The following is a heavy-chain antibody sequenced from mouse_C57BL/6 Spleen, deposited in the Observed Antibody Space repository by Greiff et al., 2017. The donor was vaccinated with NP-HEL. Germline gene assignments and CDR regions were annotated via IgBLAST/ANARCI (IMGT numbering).Heavy chain of an antibody. D-gene: IGHD2-1*01. CDR2: IYPGDGDT. J-gene: IGHJ3*01. CDR3: ARSLYGNAFAY. V-gene: IGHV1-80*01. CDR1: GYAFSSYW. Sequence: VKLQESGAELVKPGASVKISCKASGYAFSSYWMNWVKQRPGKGLEWIGQIYPGDGDTNYNGKFKGKATLTADKSSSTAYMQLSSLTSEDSAVYFCARSLYGNAFAYWGQGTLVTVSA.